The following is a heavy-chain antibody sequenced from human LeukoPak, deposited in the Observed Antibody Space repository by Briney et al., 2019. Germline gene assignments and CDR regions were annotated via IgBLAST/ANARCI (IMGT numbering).Heavy chain of an antibody. CDR2: INWNGGST. V-gene: IGHV3-20*04. D-gene: IGHD2-15*01. Sequence: GGSLRLSCTASGFTLDDYGMTWVRQAPGKGLEGVSGINWNGGSTGYADSVKGRFTISRENAKKSPYLEMTSLRVDDTALYYCARVGGAYCTGNGCYSVKLAYYYYPAAVWGQGTTVTVSS. J-gene: IGHJ6*02. CDR1: GFTLDDYG. CDR3: ARVGGAYCTGNGCYSVKLAYYYYPAAV.